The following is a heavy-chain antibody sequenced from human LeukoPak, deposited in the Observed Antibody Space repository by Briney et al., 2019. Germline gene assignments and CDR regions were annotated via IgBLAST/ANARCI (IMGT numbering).Heavy chain of an antibody. CDR2: IYSGGST. V-gene: IGHV3-66*01. D-gene: IGHD6-13*01. CDR1: GFTVSSNY. Sequence: GGSLRLSCAASGFTVSSNYMNWVRQAPGKGLEWVSVIYSGGSTYYADSVKGRFTISRDNSKNTLYLQMNSLRAEDTAVYYCARSRYGTTWSSSWEFDYWGQGTLVTVSS. CDR3: ARSRYGTTWSSSWEFDY. J-gene: IGHJ4*02.